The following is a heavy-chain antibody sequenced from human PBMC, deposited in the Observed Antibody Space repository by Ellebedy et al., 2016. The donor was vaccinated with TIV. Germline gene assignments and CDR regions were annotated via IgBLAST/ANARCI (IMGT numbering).Heavy chain of an antibody. V-gene: IGHV3-23*01. CDR1: GFTFSIYA. J-gene: IGHJ4*02. D-gene: IGHD5-12*01. CDR2: ISGSGDST. CDR3: ATERSGYDFDY. Sequence: GESLKISCAASGFTFSIYAMSWVRQAPGKGLEWVSLISGSGDSTYFADSVKGRFTVSRDNSKNTLYLQMNSLRTEDTAVYYCATERSGYDFDYWGQGTLVTVSA.